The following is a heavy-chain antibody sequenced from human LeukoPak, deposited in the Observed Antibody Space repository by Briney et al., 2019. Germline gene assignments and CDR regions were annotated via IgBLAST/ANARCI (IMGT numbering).Heavy chain of an antibody. Sequence: ASVKVSCKASGYSFSNYGITWARQAPGQGLENRGWISASDGTTNYAQKVQGRVIMTTDTSTSTAYMELRSLRSDDTAVYYCARCGAAVTTHFSHWGQGTLVTVSS. J-gene: IGHJ4*02. CDR3: ARCGAAVTTHFSH. CDR2: ISASDGTT. V-gene: IGHV1-18*01. CDR1: GYSFSNYG. D-gene: IGHD4-17*01.